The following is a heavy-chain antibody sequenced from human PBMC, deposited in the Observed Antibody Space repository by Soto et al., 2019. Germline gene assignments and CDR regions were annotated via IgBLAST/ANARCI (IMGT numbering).Heavy chain of an antibody. Sequence: QVQLVQSGAEVKKPGSSVKVSCKASGGTFSSYTISWVRQAPGQGLEWKGRIIPILGIANYAQKFQGRVTITADKSTSTAYMELSSLRSEDTAVYYCARARGLVPAAATTNNWFDPWGQGTLVTVSS. CDR1: GGTFSSYT. CDR3: ARARGLVPAAATTNNWFDP. J-gene: IGHJ5*02. V-gene: IGHV1-69*02. D-gene: IGHD2-2*01. CDR2: IIPILGIA.